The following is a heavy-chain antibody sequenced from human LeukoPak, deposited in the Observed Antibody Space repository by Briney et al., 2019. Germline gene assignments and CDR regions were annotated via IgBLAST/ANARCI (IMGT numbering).Heavy chain of an antibody. CDR3: ARGTAYDSSGYAFDY. CDR2: IYYSGST. CDR1: GGSISSGGYY. V-gene: IGHV4-31*03. J-gene: IGHJ4*02. D-gene: IGHD3-22*01. Sequence: SQTLSLTCTVSGGSISSGGYYWSWIRQHPGKGLEWIGYIYYSGSTYYNPSLKSRVTMSVDTSKNQFSLKLSSVTAADTAVYYCARGTAYDSSGYAFDYWGQGTLVTVSS.